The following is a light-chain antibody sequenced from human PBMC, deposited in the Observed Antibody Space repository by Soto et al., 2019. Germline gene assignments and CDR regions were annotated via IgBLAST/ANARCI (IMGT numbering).Light chain of an antibody. CDR1: SSDVGGCNY. Sequence: QSVLTQPRSVSGSPGQSVTISCTGTSSDVGGCNYVSWYQQHPGKAPKLMIYDVSKRPSGVPDRFSGSKSGNTASLTISGLQAEDEVDYYCCSYAGSYSLYVFGTGTKVT. J-gene: IGLJ1*01. V-gene: IGLV2-11*01. CDR2: DVS. CDR3: CSYAGSYSLYV.